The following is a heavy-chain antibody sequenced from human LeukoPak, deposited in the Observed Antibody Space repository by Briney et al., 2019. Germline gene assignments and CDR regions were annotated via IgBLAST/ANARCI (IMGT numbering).Heavy chain of an antibody. Sequence: SETLSLTCAVSGGSFSGYYWSWIRQPPGKGLEWIGEINHSGSTNYNPSLKSRVTISVDTSKNQFSLKLSSVTAADTAVYYCARGRRKVVVAVAGRGGFDYWGQGTLVTVSS. J-gene: IGHJ4*02. D-gene: IGHD6-19*01. CDR3: ARGRRKVVVAVAGRGGFDY. CDR1: GGSFSGYY. V-gene: IGHV4-34*01. CDR2: INHSGST.